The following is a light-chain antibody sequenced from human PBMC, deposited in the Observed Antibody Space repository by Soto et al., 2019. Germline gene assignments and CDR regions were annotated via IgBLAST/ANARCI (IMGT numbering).Light chain of an antibody. CDR2: IND. CDR1: SSNIGDNP. V-gene: IGLV1-44*01. Sequence: QSVLTQPPSASGTPGQTVTISCSGSSSNIGDNPVNWYQQLPGAAPKLLIYINDQRPSGVPDRFSGSKSGTSASLAISGLQSEEEADYYCAAWDGSLKGYVFATGTKVTVL. J-gene: IGLJ1*01. CDR3: AAWDGSLKGYV.